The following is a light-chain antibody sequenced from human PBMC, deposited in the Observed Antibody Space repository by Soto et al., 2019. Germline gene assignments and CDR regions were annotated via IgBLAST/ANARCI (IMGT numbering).Light chain of an antibody. J-gene: IGLJ3*02. CDR3: SSYAGSNNLV. CDR2: EVS. V-gene: IGLV2-8*01. Sequence: QSALTQPPSASGSPGQSVTISCPGTSSDVGGYNYVSWYQQHPGKAPKLLIYEVSERPSGVPDRFSGSKSGNTASLTVSGLRAEDEADYYCSSYAGSNNLVFGGGTKLTVL. CDR1: SSDVGGYNY.